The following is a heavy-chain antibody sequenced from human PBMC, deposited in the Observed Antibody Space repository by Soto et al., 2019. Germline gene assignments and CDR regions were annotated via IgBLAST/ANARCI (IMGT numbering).Heavy chain of an antibody. CDR1: GFTFSSYS. J-gene: IGHJ4*02. D-gene: IGHD2-21*02. Sequence: GGSLRLSCAASGFTFSSYSMNWVRQAPGKGLEWVSSISSSSSYIYYADSVKGRFTISRDNAKNSLYLQMNSLRAEDTAVYYCARGEVVTAIVLFDYWGQGTLVTVSS. CDR3: ARGEVVTAIVLFDY. V-gene: IGHV3-21*01. CDR2: ISSSSSYI.